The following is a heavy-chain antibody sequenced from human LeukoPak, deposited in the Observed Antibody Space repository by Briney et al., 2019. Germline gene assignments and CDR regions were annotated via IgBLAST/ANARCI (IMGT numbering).Heavy chain of an antibody. Sequence: GGSLRLSCAASGFTFSSYGMHWVRQAPGKGLEWVAFIRYDGSNKYYADSVEGRFTISRDNSKNTLYLQMNSLRAEDTAVYYCAKDSPRRDGYNFPTEDYWGQGTLVTVSS. CDR3: AKDSPRRDGYNFPTEDY. J-gene: IGHJ4*02. CDR2: IRYDGSNK. CDR1: GFTFSSYG. V-gene: IGHV3-30*02. D-gene: IGHD5-24*01.